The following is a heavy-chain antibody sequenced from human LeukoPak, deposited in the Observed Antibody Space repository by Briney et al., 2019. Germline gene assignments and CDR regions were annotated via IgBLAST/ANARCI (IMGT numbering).Heavy chain of an antibody. J-gene: IGHJ4*02. V-gene: IGHV3-7*01. CDR3: ARLLVYNSGGEAFDY. D-gene: IGHD2-8*01. Sequence: GSLRLSCAASGFTFSRYWMSWVRQAPGEGLEWVANIKKDGSEKYYVDSVKGRFTISRDNAKNSLYLQMNSLRAEDTAVYYCARLLVYNSGGEAFDYWGPGTLVTVSS. CDR2: IKKDGSEK. CDR1: GFTFSRYW.